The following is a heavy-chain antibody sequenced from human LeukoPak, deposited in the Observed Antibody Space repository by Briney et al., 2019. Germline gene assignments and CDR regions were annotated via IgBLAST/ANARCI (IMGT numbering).Heavy chain of an antibody. J-gene: IGHJ6*02. Sequence: SETLSLTCTVSGGSISSGGYYWSWIRQHPGKGLEWIGCIYYSGSTYYNPSLKTRVTISVDTSRNQFSLKLSSVTVADTAVYYCARGYDFWSGSSYGMDVWGQGTTVTVSS. D-gene: IGHD3-3*01. CDR1: GGSISSGGYY. CDR2: IYYSGST. V-gene: IGHV4-31*03. CDR3: ARGYDFWSGSSYGMDV.